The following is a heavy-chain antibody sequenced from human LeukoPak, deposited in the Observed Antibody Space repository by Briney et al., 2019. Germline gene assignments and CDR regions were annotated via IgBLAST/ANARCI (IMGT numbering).Heavy chain of an antibody. CDR1: GYTFTDYY. CDR2: INPNSGGT. J-gene: IGHJ4*02. V-gene: IGHV1-2*02. CDR3: ARGTRMYDSSGYYPFGY. Sequence: ASVKVSCKASGYTFTDYYIHWVRQARGQGLEWMGWINPNSGGTNYAQKFQGRVTMTRDTSISTAYMELSRLRSDDTAVYYCARGTRMYDSSGYYPFGYWGQGTLVTVSS. D-gene: IGHD3-22*01.